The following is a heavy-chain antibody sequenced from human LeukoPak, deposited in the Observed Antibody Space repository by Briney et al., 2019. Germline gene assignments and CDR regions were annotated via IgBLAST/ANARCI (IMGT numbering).Heavy chain of an antibody. CDR3: ARVVYDSSGYYYTNGAFDI. D-gene: IGHD3-22*01. CDR2: IYTSGST. Sequence: SETLSLTCAVSGGSISSGGYSWSWIRQPAGKGLEWIGRIYTSGSTNYNPSLKSRVTMSVDTSKNQSSLKLSSVTAADTAVYYCARVVYDSSGYYYTNGAFDIWGQGTMVTVSS. J-gene: IGHJ3*02. CDR1: GGSISSGGYS. V-gene: IGHV4-61*02.